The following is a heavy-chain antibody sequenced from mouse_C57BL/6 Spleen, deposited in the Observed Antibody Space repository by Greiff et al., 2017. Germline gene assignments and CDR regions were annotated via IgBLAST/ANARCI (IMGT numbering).Heavy chain of an antibody. D-gene: IGHD2-4*01. J-gene: IGHJ2*01. V-gene: IGHV1-15*01. Sequence: QVQLKQSGAELVRPGASVTLSCKASGYTFTDYEMHWVKQTPVHGLEWIGAIDPETGGTAYNQKFKGKAILTADKSSSTACMELRSLTSEDSAVYYCTRFYDYDVNWGQGTTLTVSS. CDR3: TRFYDYDVN. CDR2: IDPETGGT. CDR1: GYTFTDYE.